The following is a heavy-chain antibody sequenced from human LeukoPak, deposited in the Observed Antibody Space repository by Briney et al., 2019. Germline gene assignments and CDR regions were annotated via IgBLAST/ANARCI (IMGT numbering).Heavy chain of an antibody. CDR2: ISSSSSYI. D-gene: IGHD2-2*01. CDR1: GFTFSSYS. Sequence: GGSLRLSCAASGFTFSSYSMTWVRQAPGKGLEWVSSISSSSSYIYYADSVKGRFTISRDNAKNSLYLQMNSLRAEDTAVYYCARELGYCSSTNCPPLGYWGQGTLVTVSS. CDR3: ARELGYCSSTNCPPLGY. V-gene: IGHV3-21*01. J-gene: IGHJ4*02.